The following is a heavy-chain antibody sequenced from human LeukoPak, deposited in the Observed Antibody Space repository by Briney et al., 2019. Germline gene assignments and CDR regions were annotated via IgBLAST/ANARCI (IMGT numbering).Heavy chain of an antibody. CDR2: IYSDGST. J-gene: IGHJ4*02. CDR3: ARASSSWYGDY. CDR1: GFTVSSNY. D-gene: IGHD6-13*01. V-gene: IGHV3-53*01. Sequence: GGSLRLSCAASGFTVSSNYMSWVRQAPGKGLEWVSVIYSDGSTDYADSVKGRFTISRDNSKNMAYLQMNTLRAEDTAVYYCARASSSWYGDYWGQGTLVTVSS.